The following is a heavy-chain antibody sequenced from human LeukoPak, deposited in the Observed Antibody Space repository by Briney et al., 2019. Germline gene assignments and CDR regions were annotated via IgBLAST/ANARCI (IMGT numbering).Heavy chain of an antibody. D-gene: IGHD1-26*01. CDR2: IYYSGST. J-gene: IGHJ3*02. V-gene: IGHV4-59*01. Sequence: PSETLSLTCTVSGGSISSYYWSWIRQPPGKGLEWIGYIYYSGSTNYNPSLKSRVTISVDTSKNQFSLKLSSVTAADTAVYYCARDRGGSYPVAFDIWGQGTMVTVSS. CDR3: ARDRGGSYPVAFDI. CDR1: GGSISSYY.